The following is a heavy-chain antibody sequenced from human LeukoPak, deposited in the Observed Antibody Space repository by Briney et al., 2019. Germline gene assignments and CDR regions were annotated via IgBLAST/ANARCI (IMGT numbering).Heavy chain of an antibody. D-gene: IGHD6-13*01. V-gene: IGHV1-18*01. CDR2: ITPTYGLV. Sequence: ASVKVSCKASGYTFTSYGISWVRQAPGQGLEWMGGITPTYGLVHYAQKFQGRVTLTTDTSTGTADLEMNSLTFEDTAVYYCATGTNGLYGSNRFQGYFDDWGQGTLVTVLS. J-gene: IGHJ4*02. CDR3: ATGTNGLYGSNRFQGYFDD. CDR1: GYTFTSYG.